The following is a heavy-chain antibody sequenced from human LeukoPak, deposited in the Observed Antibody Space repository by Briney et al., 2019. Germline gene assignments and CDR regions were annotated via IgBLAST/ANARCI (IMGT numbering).Heavy chain of an antibody. J-gene: IGHJ4*02. Sequence: GGSLRLSCVASGFNFIDYDMHWVRHGIGKGLEWVSAIGIRGDTHYSGSVKGRFTISRENAESSLYLQMNSLRAEDTAVYYCARGGIQVSGIDEFDYWGQGTLVTVSS. CDR2: IGIRGDT. CDR1: GFNFIDYD. V-gene: IGHV3-13*01. CDR3: ARGGIQVSGIDEFDY. D-gene: IGHD6-19*01.